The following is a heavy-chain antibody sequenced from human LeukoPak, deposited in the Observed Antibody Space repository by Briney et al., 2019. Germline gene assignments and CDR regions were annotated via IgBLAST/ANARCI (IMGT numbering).Heavy chain of an antibody. Sequence: PSETLSLTCGVSGVSISSYSYYYGWIRQPPGKGLEWIGSIFYSGTTYHTPSLQRRVTISLDTSKNQVSLKLNSVTAADTAVYYCATYADYGSGRTNWGQGILVIVSS. CDR3: ATYADYGSGRTN. CDR1: GVSISSYSYY. D-gene: IGHD3-10*01. V-gene: IGHV4-39*07. CDR2: IFYSGTT. J-gene: IGHJ4*02.